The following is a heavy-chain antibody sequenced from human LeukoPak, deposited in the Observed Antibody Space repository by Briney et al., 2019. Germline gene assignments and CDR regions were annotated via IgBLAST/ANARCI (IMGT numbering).Heavy chain of an antibody. V-gene: IGHV3-23*01. D-gene: IGHD6-6*01. CDR2: IRGRCDRT. J-gene: IGHJ3*02. Sequence: GGDLILSCAASGFTLSTYDMNWLRQAPGQGLDGVSGIRGRCDRTYYADSVKGRFTISRDNSKNTLVLQMNNLRAEDTAVYYCVEDSKPSISAVVYDAFDIWGQGTMVTVSS. CDR1: GFTLSTYD. CDR3: VEDSKPSISAVVYDAFDI.